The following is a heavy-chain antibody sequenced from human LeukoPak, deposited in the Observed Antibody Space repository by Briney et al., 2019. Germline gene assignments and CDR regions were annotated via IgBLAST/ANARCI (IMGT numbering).Heavy chain of an antibody. CDR3: ARGDGSGWYLDYDFDY. J-gene: IGHJ4*02. CDR2: ISYDGSNK. D-gene: IGHD6-19*01. V-gene: IGHV3-30-3*01. Sequence: GGSLRLSCAASGFTFSSYAMRWVRQAPGKGLEWVAVISYDGSNKYYADSVKGRFTISRDNSKNTLYLQMNSLRAEDTAVYYCARGDGSGWYLDYDFDYWGQGTLVTVSS. CDR1: GFTFSSYA.